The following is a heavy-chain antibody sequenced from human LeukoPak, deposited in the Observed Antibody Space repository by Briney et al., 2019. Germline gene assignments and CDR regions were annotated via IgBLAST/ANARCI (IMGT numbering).Heavy chain of an antibody. CDR3: ARRRYFDY. CDR2: IYYSGST. Sequence: SETLSITCTVSGGSISSYYWSWIRQPPGKGLEWIGYIYYSGSTNYNPSLKSRVTISVDTSKNQFSLKLSSVTAAGTAVYYCARRRYFDYWGQGTLVTVSS. CDR1: GGSISSYY. V-gene: IGHV4-59*08. J-gene: IGHJ4*02.